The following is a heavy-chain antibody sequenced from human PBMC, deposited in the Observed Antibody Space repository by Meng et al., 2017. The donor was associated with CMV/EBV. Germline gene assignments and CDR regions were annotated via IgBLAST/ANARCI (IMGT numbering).Heavy chain of an antibody. D-gene: IGHD3-3*01. CDR3: AKDHDFWSGYSYYFDY. J-gene: IGHJ4*02. V-gene: IGHV3-9*01. Sequence: SLKISCAASGFTFDDYAMHWVRQAPGKGLEWVSGISWSSGSIGYADSVKGRFTISRDNAKNSLYLQMNSLRAEDTALYYGAKDHDFWSGYSYYFDYWGQGTLVTVSS. CDR1: GFTFDDYA. CDR2: ISWSSGSI.